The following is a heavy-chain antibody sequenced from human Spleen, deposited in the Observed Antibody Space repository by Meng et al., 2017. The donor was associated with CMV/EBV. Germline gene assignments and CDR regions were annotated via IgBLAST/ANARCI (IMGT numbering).Heavy chain of an antibody. Sequence: GESLKISCAASGFTFSDHHMDWVRQAPGRGLEWVGEIKKKADSYTTHYAASVKGRFTISRDDSKNSVYLQLSSLKTEDSAVYYCVKPSTVKTPGDYWGQGTLVTVSS. D-gene: IGHD4-23*01. V-gene: IGHV3-72*01. CDR2: IKKKADSYTT. CDR3: VKPSTVKTPGDY. J-gene: IGHJ4*02. CDR1: GFTFSDHH.